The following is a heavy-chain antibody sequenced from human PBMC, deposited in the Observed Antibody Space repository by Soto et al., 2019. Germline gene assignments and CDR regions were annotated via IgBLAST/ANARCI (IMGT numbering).Heavy chain of an antibody. CDR2: INHSGST. CDR3: ARGDFAWEPSTDY. Sequence: SETLSLTCAVYGWSLSGYYWSWIRQPPGKGLEWIGEINHSGSTNYSPSLKSRVTILVDTSKNQFSLQLSSVTAADTAMYYCARGDFAWEPSTDYWGQGTLVTVSS. D-gene: IGHD3-3*01. J-gene: IGHJ4*02. V-gene: IGHV4-34*01. CDR1: GWSLSGYY.